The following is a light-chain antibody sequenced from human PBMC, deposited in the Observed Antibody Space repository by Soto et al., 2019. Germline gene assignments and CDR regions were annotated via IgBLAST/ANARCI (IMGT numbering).Light chain of an antibody. CDR1: QDINNY. Sequence: DIQMTQSPSSLSASVGDRVTIACQANQDINNYLSWFRQKPGKAPQLLIFDASQLEAGVPSRFSGGGSGTDFTFTISSLQPEDIATYFCQQYDDLPYTFGQGTKLEIK. V-gene: IGKV1-33*01. J-gene: IGKJ2*01. CDR2: DAS. CDR3: QQYDDLPYT.